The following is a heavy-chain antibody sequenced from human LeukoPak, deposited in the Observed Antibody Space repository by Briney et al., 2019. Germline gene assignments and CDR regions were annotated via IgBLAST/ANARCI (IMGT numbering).Heavy chain of an antibody. J-gene: IGHJ1*01. D-gene: IGHD3-16*01. Sequence: SETLSLTCSVSGGSISSYYWTWIRQPPGKGLEWIGYRYYSGSTTYNPSLKSRVTISVDTSKSQFSLKLISATAADTAIYYCARVRGDFETDWGQGTLVTVSS. CDR2: RYYSGST. CDR3: ARVRGDFETD. V-gene: IGHV4-59*01. CDR1: GGSISSYY.